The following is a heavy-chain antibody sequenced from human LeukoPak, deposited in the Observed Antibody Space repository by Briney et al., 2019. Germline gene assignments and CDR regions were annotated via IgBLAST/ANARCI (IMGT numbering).Heavy chain of an antibody. V-gene: IGHV1-2*02. D-gene: IGHD3-9*01. J-gene: IGHJ4*02. CDR1: GYTFTGYY. CDR3: ARRYYDILTGPRIDY. CDR2: INPNSGGT. Sequence: ASVKVSCKASGYTFTGYYMHWVRQAPGQGLEWMGWINPNSGGTNYAQKFQGRVTMTRGTSISTAYMELSRLRSDDTAVYYCARRYYDILTGPRIDYWGQGTLVTVSS.